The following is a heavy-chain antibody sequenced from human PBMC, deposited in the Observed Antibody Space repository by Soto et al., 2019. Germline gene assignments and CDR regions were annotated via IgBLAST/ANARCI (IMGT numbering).Heavy chain of an antibody. V-gene: IGHV4-59*01. CDR1: GGSISSYY. CDR3: ASALGVPAAYGVGSAFDI. J-gene: IGHJ3*02. D-gene: IGHD2-2*01. CDR2: IYYSGSP. Sequence: SETLSLTCTVSGGSISSYYWSWIRQPPGKGLEWIGYIYYSGSPNYNPSLKSRVTISVDTSKNQFSLKLSSVTAADTAVYYCASALGVPAAYGVGSAFDIWGQGTMVTVSS.